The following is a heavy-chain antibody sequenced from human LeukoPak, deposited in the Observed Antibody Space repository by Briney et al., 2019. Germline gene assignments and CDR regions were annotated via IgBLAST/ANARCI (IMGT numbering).Heavy chain of an antibody. V-gene: IGHV3-64*01. CDR3: ARGGVNAAAAGFDY. CDR1: GFTFSSYA. CDR2: TSSNGGST. J-gene: IGHJ4*02. Sequence: PGGSLRLSCAASGFTFSSYAMHWVRQAPGKGLEYVSSTSSNGGSTYYANSVKGRFTISRDNSKNTLYLQMGSLRAEDMAVYYCARGGVNAAAAGFDYWGQGTLVTVYS. D-gene: IGHD6-13*01.